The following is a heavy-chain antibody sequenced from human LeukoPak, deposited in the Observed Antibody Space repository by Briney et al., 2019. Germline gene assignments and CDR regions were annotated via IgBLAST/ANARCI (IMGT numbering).Heavy chain of an antibody. V-gene: IGHV3-30*04. D-gene: IGHD2-2*02. Sequence: PGGSLRLSCAASGFTFSSYAMHWVRQAPGKGLEWVAVISYDGSNKYYADSVKGRFTISRDNSKNTLYLQMNSLRAGDTAVYYCARGYIPYYYFDYWGQGTLVTVSS. CDR3: ARGYIPYYYFDY. CDR1: GFTFSSYA. J-gene: IGHJ4*02. CDR2: ISYDGSNK.